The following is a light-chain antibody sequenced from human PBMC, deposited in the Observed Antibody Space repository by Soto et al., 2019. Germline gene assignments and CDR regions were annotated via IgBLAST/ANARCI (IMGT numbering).Light chain of an antibody. J-gene: IGKJ3*01. V-gene: IGKV1-27*01. Sequence: DIQMTQSPSSLSASVGDRVTITCRASQGISNYLAWYQQKPGKVPKLLIYAASTLQSGVPSRFSGSGSGTDFTLSISSLQPEDVATYYCQNYTSYPPITFGPGNKVDIK. CDR3: QNYTSYPPIT. CDR1: QGISNY. CDR2: AAS.